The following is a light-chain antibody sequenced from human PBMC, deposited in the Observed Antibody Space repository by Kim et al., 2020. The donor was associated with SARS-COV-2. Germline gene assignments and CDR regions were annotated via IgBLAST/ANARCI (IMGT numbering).Light chain of an antibody. CDR1: SSNIGSFS. V-gene: IGLV1-44*01. CDR3: TTWDDSLSGWV. Sequence: QSALTQPPSASGTPGQKLTISCSGSSSNIGSFSVSWYRQVPATAPRVLIYNTTQRPSGVPDRFSGFKSGTSASLAISGLQSGDDADYFCTTWDDSLSGWVFGRGTQLTVL. J-gene: IGLJ3*02. CDR2: NTT.